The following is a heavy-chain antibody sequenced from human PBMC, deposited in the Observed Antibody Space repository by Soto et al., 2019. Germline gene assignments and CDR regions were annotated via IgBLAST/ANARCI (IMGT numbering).Heavy chain of an antibody. CDR2: ISYDGSNK. CDR3: AREWELPSRYFDY. CDR1: GFTFSSYA. V-gene: IGHV3-30-3*01. D-gene: IGHD1-26*01. Sequence: PWGSLRLSCAASGFTFSSYAMHWVRQAPGKGLEWVAVISYDGSNKYYADSVKGRFTISRDNSKNTLYLQMNSLRAEDTAVYYCAREWELPSRYFDYWGQGTLVTVSS. J-gene: IGHJ4*02.